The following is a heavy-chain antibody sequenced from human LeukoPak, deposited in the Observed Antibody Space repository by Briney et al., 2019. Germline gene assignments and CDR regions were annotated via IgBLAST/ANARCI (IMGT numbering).Heavy chain of an antibody. D-gene: IGHD3-3*01. J-gene: IGHJ6*02. V-gene: IGHV4-61*01. CDR1: GGSVNSGSYY. CDR2: IYYSGST. Sequence: SGTLSLTCAVSGGSVNSGSYYWNWIRQPPGKGLEWIGYIYYSGSTNYNPSLKSRVTISVDTSKNQFSLKLSSVTAANTAVYYCAASGDFWSYGMDVWGQGTTVTVSS. CDR3: AASGDFWSYGMDV.